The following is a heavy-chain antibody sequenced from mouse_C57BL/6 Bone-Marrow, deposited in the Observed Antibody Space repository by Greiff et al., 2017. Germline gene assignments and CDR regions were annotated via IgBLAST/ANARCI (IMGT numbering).Heavy chain of an antibody. J-gene: IGHJ3*01. V-gene: IGHV5-6*02. Sequence: DVMLVESGGDLVKPGGSLKLSCAASGFTFSSYGMSWVRQTPDKRLEWVATISSGGSYTYYPDSVKGRFTISRDNAKNTLYLQMSSLKSEDTAMYYCARHVHGNYEAYWGQGTLVTVSA. CDR1: GFTFSSYG. CDR2: ISSGGSYT. CDR3: ARHVHGNYEAY. D-gene: IGHD2-1*01.